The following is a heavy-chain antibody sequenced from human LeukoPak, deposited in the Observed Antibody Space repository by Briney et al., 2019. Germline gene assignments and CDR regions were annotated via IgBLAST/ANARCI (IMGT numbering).Heavy chain of an antibody. CDR3: ARDHCSSTSCYIGYYYYGMDV. CDR2: INPSGGST. Sequence: GASVKVSCKASGYTFTSYYMHWVRQAPGQGLEWMGIINPSGGSTSYAQKFQGRVTMTRDTSTSTVYMELSSLRPDDTAVYYCARDHCSSTSCYIGYYYYGMDVWGQGTTVTVSS. D-gene: IGHD2-2*02. J-gene: IGHJ6*02. CDR1: GYTFTSYY. V-gene: IGHV1-46*01.